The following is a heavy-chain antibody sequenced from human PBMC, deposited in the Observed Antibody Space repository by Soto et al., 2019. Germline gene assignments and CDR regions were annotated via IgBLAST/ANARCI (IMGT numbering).Heavy chain of an antibody. D-gene: IGHD6-6*01. CDR2: IYHSGST. V-gene: IGHV4-30-2*01. J-gene: IGHJ4*02. CDR1: GGSISSGGYS. Sequence: PSETLSLTCAVSGGSISSGGYSWSWIRQPPGKGLEWIGYIYHSGSTYYNPSLKSRVTISVDRSKNQFSLKLSSVTAADTAVYYCARIKRSSSPGPYFDYWGQGTLVTVSS. CDR3: ARIKRSSSPGPYFDY.